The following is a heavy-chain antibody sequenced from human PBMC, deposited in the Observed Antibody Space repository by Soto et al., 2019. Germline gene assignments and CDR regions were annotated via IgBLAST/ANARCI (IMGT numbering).Heavy chain of an antibody. CDR2: IGWNGDDK. V-gene: IGHV3-9*01. CDR3: VKKSCDHSIWYTGWFFDL. CDR1: GFTFEDYD. D-gene: IGHD2-8*01. J-gene: IGHJ2*01. Sequence: EVQLVQSGGGLAHPGRSLRLSCEASGFTFEDYDMHWVRQSPGKGLQWVSGIGWNGDDKDYADSVKGRFTISRDNVKNSLDLLMSGLTVEDTATYYWVKKSCDHSIWYTGWFFDLWGRGTLVTVSS.